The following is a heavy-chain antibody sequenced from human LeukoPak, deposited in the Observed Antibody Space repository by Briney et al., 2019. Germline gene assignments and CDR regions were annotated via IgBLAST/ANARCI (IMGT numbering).Heavy chain of an antibody. CDR2: ISYDGSNK. J-gene: IGHJ4*02. Sequence: GGSLRLSCAASGFTFSRCDMHWVRQAPGKGLEWVAVISYDGSNKYYADSVKGRFTISRDNSKNTLYLQMNSLRAEDTAVYYCARDYTSALGYYDSSGYSPPDYWGQGTLVTVSS. CDR1: GFTFSRCD. V-gene: IGHV3-30*19. D-gene: IGHD3-22*01. CDR3: ARDYTSALGYYDSSGYSPPDY.